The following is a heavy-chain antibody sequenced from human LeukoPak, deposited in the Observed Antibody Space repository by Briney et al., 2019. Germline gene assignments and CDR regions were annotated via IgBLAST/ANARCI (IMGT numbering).Heavy chain of an antibody. CDR1: GFTFDDYG. D-gene: IGHD2-15*01. CDR3: TTDQDCSGGSCYPYYYYYMDV. V-gene: IGHV3-20*04. CDR2: INWNGGST. Sequence: GGSLRLSCAASGFTFDDYGMSWVRQAPGKGLEWVSGINWNGGSTGYADSVKGRFTISRDNAKNSLYLQMNSLRAEDTALYYCTTDQDCSGGSCYPYYYYYMDVWGKGTTVTVSS. J-gene: IGHJ6*03.